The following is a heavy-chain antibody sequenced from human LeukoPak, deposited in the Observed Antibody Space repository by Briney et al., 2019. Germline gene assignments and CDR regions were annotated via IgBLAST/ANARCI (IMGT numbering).Heavy chain of an antibody. CDR1: GGSISSGYYY. J-gene: IGHJ4*02. Sequence: PSETLSLTCTVSGGSISSGYYYWSWIRQPPGKGLEWFGEINHSGSTNYNPSLKSRVTISVDTSKNQFSLKLSSVTAADTAVYYCARDGKGVLRYYGSGSYYNVLPYYFDYWGQGTLVTVSS. D-gene: IGHD3-10*01. V-gene: IGHV4-39*07. CDR2: INHSGST. CDR3: ARDGKGVLRYYGSGSYYNVLPYYFDY.